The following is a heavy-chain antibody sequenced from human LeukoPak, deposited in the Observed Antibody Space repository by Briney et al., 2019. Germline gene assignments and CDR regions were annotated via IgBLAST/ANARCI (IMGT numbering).Heavy chain of an antibody. CDR1: GGSISSSNYY. J-gene: IGHJ4*02. CDR2: IYYSGST. CDR3: ARRGSSGYPQYFDY. D-gene: IGHD3-22*01. V-gene: IGHV4-39*01. Sequence: SETLSLTCTVSGGSISSSNYYWGWIRQPPGKGLEWIGTIYYSGSTYYNPSLKSRTTISVDTSKNQFSLKLSSVTAADTAVYYCARRGSSGYPQYFDYWGQGTLVTVSS.